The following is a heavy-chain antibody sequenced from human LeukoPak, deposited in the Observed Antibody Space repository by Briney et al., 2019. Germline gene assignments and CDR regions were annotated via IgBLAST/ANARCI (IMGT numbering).Heavy chain of an antibody. CDR1: GFTFSSYA. J-gene: IGHJ4*02. CDR3: ARVGPLNSCSFHSYYFDY. V-gene: IGHV3-30*04. CDR2: IPYDGSNK. Sequence: GGSLRLSCAASGFTFSSYAMHWVRQAPGKGLEWVAVIPYDGSNKYYADSVKGRSTISRDNSKNTLYLQMNSLRADDTAVYYCARVGPLNSCSFHSYYFDYWGQGTVVSVST. D-gene: IGHD6-13*01.